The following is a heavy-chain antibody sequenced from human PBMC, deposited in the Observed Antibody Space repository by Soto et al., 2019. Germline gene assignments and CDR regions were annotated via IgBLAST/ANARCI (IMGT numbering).Heavy chain of an antibody. J-gene: IGHJ4*02. CDR2: ISGSGGST. V-gene: IGHV3-23*01. D-gene: IGHD3-3*01. CDR1: GFTFSSYA. Sequence: PGGSLRLSCAASGFTFSSYAMSWVRQAPGKGLEWVSAISGSGGSTYYADSVKGRFTISRDNSKNTLYLQMNSLRAEDTAVYYCAKEYYEFWSGYLSLSSWGQGTLVTVSS. CDR3: AKEYYEFWSGYLSLSS.